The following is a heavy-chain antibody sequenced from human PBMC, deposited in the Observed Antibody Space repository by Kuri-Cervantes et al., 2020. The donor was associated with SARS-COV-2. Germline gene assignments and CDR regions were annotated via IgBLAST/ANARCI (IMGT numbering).Heavy chain of an antibody. CDR1: GFTFDAYA. D-gene: IGHD1-1*01. V-gene: IGHV3-9*01. CDR3: AKDYKSADYMDV. CDR2: ISWNRGSI. J-gene: IGHJ6*03. Sequence: SLRLSCAASGFTFDAYAMHWVRHAPGKGLEWVSGISWNRGSIGYADSVKGRFTISRDNAKISLYLQTNSLRAEDTALYYCAKDYKSADYMDVWGKGTTVTVSS.